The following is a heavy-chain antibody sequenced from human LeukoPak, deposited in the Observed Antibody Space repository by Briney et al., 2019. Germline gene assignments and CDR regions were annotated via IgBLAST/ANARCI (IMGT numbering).Heavy chain of an antibody. V-gene: IGHV7-4-1*02. Sequence: GASVKVSCKASGYTFTSYAMNWVRQAPGQGLEWMGWINTNTGNPTYAQGFTGRFVFSLDTSVSTAYLQISSLKAEDTAVYYCARVLYYDFVDEADGIDYWGQGTLVTVSS. J-gene: IGHJ4*02. CDR1: GYTFTSYA. CDR3: ARVLYYDFVDEADGIDY. D-gene: IGHD3-3*01. CDR2: INTNTGNP.